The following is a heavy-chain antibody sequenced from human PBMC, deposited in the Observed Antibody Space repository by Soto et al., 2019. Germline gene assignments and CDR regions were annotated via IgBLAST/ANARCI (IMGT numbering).Heavy chain of an antibody. V-gene: IGHV4-4*07. D-gene: IGHD3-16*01. CDR1: GGSISSYY. J-gene: IGHJ4*01. Sequence: QVQLQESGPGLVKPSETLSLTCTVSGGSISSYYWTWIRQPAGKGLGWIGRIYSSGSTDYNPSLKSRVTMALDTSKYQCSLKLTSVSAADSAVYYCARGLSEGWSATKFHYVSGSRGAIDYSGHGTLVTVSP. CDR3: ARGLSEGWSATKFHYVSGSRGAIDY. CDR2: IYSSGST.